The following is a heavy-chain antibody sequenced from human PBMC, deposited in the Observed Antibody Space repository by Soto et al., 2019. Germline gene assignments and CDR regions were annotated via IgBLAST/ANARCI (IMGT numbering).Heavy chain of an antibody. CDR3: AKDRRAGGNSAFYFDF. J-gene: IGHJ4*02. V-gene: IGHV3-23*01. D-gene: IGHD3-16*01. CDR2: ISATGGGT. CDR1: GFKFSNYA. Sequence: EVQMLASGGGLGQPGGSLRLSCAASGFKFSNYAMSWVRQAPGKGLEWVSLISATGGGTYYADSVKGWFTISRDNSHNTLYLQVHSLTAEDTAVYYCAKDRRAGGNSAFYFDFWGQGAQVTVSS.